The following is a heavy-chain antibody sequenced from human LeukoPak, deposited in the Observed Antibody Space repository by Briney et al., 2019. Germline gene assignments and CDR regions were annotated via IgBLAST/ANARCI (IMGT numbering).Heavy chain of an antibody. J-gene: IGHJ4*02. CDR3: ARRSSGNFDY. D-gene: IGHD6-19*01. CDR2: IYYSGST. CDR1: GGSISSSSYY. Sequence: SETLSLTCTASGGSISSSSYYWGWIRQPPGKGLEWIGSIYYSGSTYYNPSLKSRVTISVDTSKNQFSLKLSSVTAADTAVYYCARRSSGNFDYWGQGTLVTVSS. V-gene: IGHV4-39*01.